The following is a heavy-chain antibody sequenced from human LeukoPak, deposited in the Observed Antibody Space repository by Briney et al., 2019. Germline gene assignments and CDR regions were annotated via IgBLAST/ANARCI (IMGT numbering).Heavy chain of an antibody. Sequence: SCKASGGTFSSYAMSWVRQAPGKGLEWVSAISGSGGSTYYADSVKGRFTISRDNSKNTLYLQMNSLRAEDTAVYYCAKAVVTIFGVARYLDPFDYWGQGTLVTVSS. CDR2: ISGSGGST. V-gene: IGHV3-23*01. D-gene: IGHD3-3*01. CDR3: AKAVVTIFGVARYLDPFDY. CDR1: GGTFSSYA. J-gene: IGHJ4*02.